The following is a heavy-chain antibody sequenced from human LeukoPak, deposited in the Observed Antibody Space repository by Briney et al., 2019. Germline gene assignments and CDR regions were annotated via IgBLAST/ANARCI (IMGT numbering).Heavy chain of an antibody. CDR1: GYTFTGYY. D-gene: IGHD1-20*01. Sequence: ASVKVSCKASGYTFTGYYMHWVRQAPGQGLEWMGWINPNSGGTNYAQKFQGRVTMSRDTSISTAYMELSRLRSDDTAAYYCARDLRYNWNPDLDFGYWGQGTLVTVSS. CDR2: INPNSGGT. CDR3: ARDLRYNWNPDLDFGY. V-gene: IGHV1-2*02. J-gene: IGHJ4*02.